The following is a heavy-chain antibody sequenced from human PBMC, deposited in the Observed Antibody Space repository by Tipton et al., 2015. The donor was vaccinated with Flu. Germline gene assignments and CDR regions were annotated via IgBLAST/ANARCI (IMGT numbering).Heavy chain of an antibody. J-gene: IGHJ4*02. V-gene: IGHV3-30*14. Sequence: SLRLSCAASGFTFSAYAMHWVRQAPGKGLEWVALISYDGTNKYYADSVKGRFTISRDDSKNTLYLQMNSLRAEDTAVYYCARDSSGYNSGGLDYWGQGTLVTVSS. CDR3: ARDSSGYNSGGLDY. CDR2: ISYDGTNK. D-gene: IGHD5-24*01. CDR1: GFTFSAYA.